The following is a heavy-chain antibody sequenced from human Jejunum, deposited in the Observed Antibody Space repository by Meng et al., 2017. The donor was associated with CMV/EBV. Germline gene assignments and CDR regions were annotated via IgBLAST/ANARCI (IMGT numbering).Heavy chain of an antibody. Sequence: GFTVSSNYMAWVRQAPGKGLEWVSVIYGGGSTFYADSVKGRFTISRDNSKNTVYFQMNSLRAEDTAVYYCARGPLHERYALAPQFDLWGQGTLVTVSS. V-gene: IGHV3-53*01. D-gene: IGHD3-16*01. CDR2: IYGGGST. CDR3: ARGPLHERYALAPQFDL. J-gene: IGHJ4*02. CDR1: GFTVSSNY.